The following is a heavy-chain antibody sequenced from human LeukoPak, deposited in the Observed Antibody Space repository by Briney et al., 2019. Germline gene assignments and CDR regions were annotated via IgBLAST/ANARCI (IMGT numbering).Heavy chain of an antibody. D-gene: IGHD3-16*01. CDR2: IYHSGST. J-gene: IGHJ4*02. V-gene: IGHV4-30-2*01. CDR1: GGSISSGGYS. CDR3: ARSGLGRGETDY. Sequence: SETLSLTCAVSGGSISSGGYSWSWIRQPPGTGLEWIGYIYHSGSTYYNPSLKSRVTISVDRSKNQFSLKLSSVTAADTAVYYCARSGLGRGETDYWGQGTLVTVSS.